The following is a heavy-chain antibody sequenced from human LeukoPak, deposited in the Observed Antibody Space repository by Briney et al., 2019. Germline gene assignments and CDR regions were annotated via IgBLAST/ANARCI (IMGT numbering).Heavy chain of an antibody. CDR1: GYTFSIYN. J-gene: IGHJ4*02. V-gene: IGHV1-46*01. CDR2: INPSGGT. Sequence: GASVKVSCKASGYTFSIYNMHWVRQAPGQGLEWMGIINPSGGTSYAQKLQGRITMTRDTSTSTLLMELGSLRSEDTAVYYCAREGVAGTGLDYWGQGPLVPVSS. D-gene: IGHD6-13*01. CDR3: AREGVAGTGLDY.